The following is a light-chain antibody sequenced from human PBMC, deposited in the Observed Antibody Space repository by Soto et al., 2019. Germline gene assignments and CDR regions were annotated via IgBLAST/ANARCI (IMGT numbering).Light chain of an antibody. CDR1: QSVSSY. Sequence: EKVMTQSPATLSVSPGERATLSCRASQSVSSYLAWYQQKPGQAPRLLIYDASNRATGTPARFSGSGSGTELTLTISGLQPDDFATYFCQQYKSYAPTFGQGSKVDIK. CDR3: QQYKSYAPT. CDR2: DAS. J-gene: IGKJ1*01. V-gene: IGKV3D-15*01.